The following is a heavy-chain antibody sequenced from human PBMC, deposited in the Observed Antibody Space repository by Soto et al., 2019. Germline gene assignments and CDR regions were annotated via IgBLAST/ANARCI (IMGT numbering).Heavy chain of an antibody. CDR3: ASRVVAATTQDWYFDL. D-gene: IGHD2-15*01. Sequence: QVQLQQWGAGLLKPSETLSLTCAVYGGSFSGYYWSWIRQPPGKGLEWIGEINHSGSTNYNPSLKSRVTISVDTSKNQFSLKLSSVTAADTAVYYCASRVVAATTQDWYFDLWGRGTLVTVSS. V-gene: IGHV4-34*01. CDR1: GGSFSGYY. J-gene: IGHJ2*01. CDR2: INHSGST.